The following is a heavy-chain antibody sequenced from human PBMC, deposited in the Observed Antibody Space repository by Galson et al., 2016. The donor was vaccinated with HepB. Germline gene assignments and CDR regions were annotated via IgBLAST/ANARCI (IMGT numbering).Heavy chain of an antibody. Sequence: SLRLSCAASGFTFSTYGMNWVRQAPGKGLEWVSYISDSSTHIYYIDSVRGRFTISRDNAKNSLYLQMNSLRDEDTAVYYCARGSRSRVEWLWVFDPWGQGTLVTVSS. CDR3: ARGSRSRVEWLWVFDP. D-gene: IGHD3-3*01. V-gene: IGHV3-48*02. CDR2: ISDSSTHI. CDR1: GFTFSTYG. J-gene: IGHJ5*02.